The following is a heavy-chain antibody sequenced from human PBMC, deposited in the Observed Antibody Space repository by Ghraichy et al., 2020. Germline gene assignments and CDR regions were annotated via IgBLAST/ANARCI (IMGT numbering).Heavy chain of an antibody. V-gene: IGHV1-24*01. J-gene: IGHJ4*02. CDR3: ATPGIAAAGFDY. CDR2: FDPEDGET. Sequence: ASVKVSCKVSGYTLTELSMHWVRQAPGKGLEWMGGFDPEDGETIYAQKFQGRVTMTEDTSTDTAYMELSSLRSEDTAVYYCATPGIAAAGFDYWGQGTLVTVSS. CDR1: GYTLTELS. D-gene: IGHD6-13*01.